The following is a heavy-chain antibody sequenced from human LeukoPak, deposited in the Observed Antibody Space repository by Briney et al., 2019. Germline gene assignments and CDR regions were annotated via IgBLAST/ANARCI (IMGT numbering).Heavy chain of an antibody. CDR3: ARELQQLVFGDY. J-gene: IGHJ4*02. D-gene: IGHD6-13*01. CDR1: GFTFSSYS. Sequence: PGGSLRLSCAASGFTFSSYSMNWVRQAPGKGLEWVSSISSSSSYIYYADSVKGRFTISRDNAKNSLYLQMNSLRAEDTAVYYCARELQQLVFGDYWGQGTLVTVSS. CDR2: ISSSSSYI. V-gene: IGHV3-21*01.